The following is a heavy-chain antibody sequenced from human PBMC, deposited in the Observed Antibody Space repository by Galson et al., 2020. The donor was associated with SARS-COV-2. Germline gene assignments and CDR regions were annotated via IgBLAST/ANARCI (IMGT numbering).Heavy chain of an antibody. J-gene: IGHJ4*02. Sequence: GGSLRLSCAASGFTFSNYAMSWVRQAPGKGLEWVSAIGGSGGSTYYADSVKGRFTISRDNSKNTLYLQMNSLRAEDTAVYYCAKRDYSSGYPYYFDYWGQGTLVTVSS. CDR3: AKRDYSSGYPYYFDY. D-gene: IGHD3-22*01. V-gene: IGHV3-23*01. CDR2: IGGSGGST. CDR1: GFTFSNYA.